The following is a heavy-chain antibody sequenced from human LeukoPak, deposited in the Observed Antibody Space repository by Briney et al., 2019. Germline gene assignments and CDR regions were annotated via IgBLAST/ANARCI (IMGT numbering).Heavy chain of an antibody. V-gene: IGHV1-18*01. J-gene: IGHJ5*02. CDR1: GYTFTSYG. CDR3: ARDKKLPAARRNWFDP. Sequence: ASVKVSCKASGYTFTSYGISWVRQAPGQGLEWMGWISAYNGNTNYAQKLQGRVTMTTDTSTSTAYMELRSLRSDDTAVYYCARDKKLPAARRNWFDPWGQGTLVTVSS. D-gene: IGHD6-6*01. CDR2: ISAYNGNT.